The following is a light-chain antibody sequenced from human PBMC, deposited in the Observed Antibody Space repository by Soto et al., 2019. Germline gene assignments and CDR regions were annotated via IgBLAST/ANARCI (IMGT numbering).Light chain of an antibody. J-gene: IGKJ1*01. CDR1: QSVSSN. CDR3: QQYNNWPCT. V-gene: IGKV3-15*01. Sequence: EIVMTQSPATLSVSPGERATLSYRASQSVSSNLAWYQQKPGQAPRLLIYGASTRATGIPARFSGSGSGTEFTLTISSLQSEDFAVYYCQQYNNWPCTFGQGTKVEIK. CDR2: GAS.